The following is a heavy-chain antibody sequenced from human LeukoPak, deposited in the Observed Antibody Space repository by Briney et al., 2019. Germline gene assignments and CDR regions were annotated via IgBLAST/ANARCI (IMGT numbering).Heavy chain of an antibody. CDR2: ISSDGTDK. J-gene: IGHJ4*02. CDR3: ARDYPADY. CDR1: GFTFSSYP. V-gene: IGHV3-30-3*01. Sequence: GGSLRLSCAASGFTFSSYPMHWVRQAPGKGLEWVALISSDGTDKKYANSVKGRFTISRDSSKNTLYLQMHSLRVEETAVYYCARDYPADYWGQGTLVTVSS.